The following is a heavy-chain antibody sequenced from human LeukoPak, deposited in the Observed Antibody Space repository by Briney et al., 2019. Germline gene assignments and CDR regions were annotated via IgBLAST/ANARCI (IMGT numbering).Heavy chain of an antibody. V-gene: IGHV3-30-3*01. D-gene: IGHD2-2*01. Sequence: GGSLRLSCAASGFTFSSYAMHWVRQAPGKGLEWVAVISYDGSNKYYADSVKGRFTISRDNSKNTLYLQMNSLRAEDTAVYYCARDGYCSSSSCYPDYWGQGTLVTVSS. CDR2: ISYDGSNK. CDR3: ARDGYCSSSSCYPDY. J-gene: IGHJ4*02. CDR1: GFTFSSYA.